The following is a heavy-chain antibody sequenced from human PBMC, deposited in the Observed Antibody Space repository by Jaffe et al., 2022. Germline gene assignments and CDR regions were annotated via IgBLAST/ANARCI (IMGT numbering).Heavy chain of an antibody. D-gene: IGHD3-10*01. CDR2: IYTSGST. CDR1: GGSISSGSYY. Sequence: QVQLQESGPGLVKPSQTLSLTCTVSGGSISSGSYYWSWIRQPAGKGLEWIGRIYTSGSTNYNPSLKSRVTISVDTSKNQFSLKLSSVTAADTAVYYCAREGPYYYGSGSNGYYYYYMDVWGKGTTVTVSS. J-gene: IGHJ6*03. CDR3: AREGPYYYGSGSNGYYYYYMDV. V-gene: IGHV4-61*02.